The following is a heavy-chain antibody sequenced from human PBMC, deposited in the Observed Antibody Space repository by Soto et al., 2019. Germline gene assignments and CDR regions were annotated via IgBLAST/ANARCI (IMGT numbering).Heavy chain of an antibody. Sequence: LRLSCAGSGFSFDHFGMRWFRQAPVKGLEWISSISGSGFKKYYADSVKGRFTISRDNSKSTVYLELNNLSAEDTAVYHCAKNQGVELVPLATVDWFDPWGQGSVVTVSS. CDR2: ISGSGFKK. V-gene: IGHV3-23*01. J-gene: IGHJ5*02. CDR1: GFSFDHFG. D-gene: IGHD1-26*01. CDR3: AKNQGVELVPLATVDWFDP.